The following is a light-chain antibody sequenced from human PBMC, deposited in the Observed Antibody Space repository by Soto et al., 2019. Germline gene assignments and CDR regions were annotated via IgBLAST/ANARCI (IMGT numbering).Light chain of an antibody. V-gene: IGLV2-14*01. CDR3: SSYTSSSTRL. CDR1: SSDVGGYNY. CDR2: DVS. J-gene: IGLJ2*01. Sequence: QSALTQPASVSGSPGQSITISCTGTSSDVGGYNYVSWYQQHPGKAPKLMIYDVSNRPSGVSNRFSGSKSGNTASLTISGLQAEDEADYYWSSYTSSSTRLFGGGTKVTVL.